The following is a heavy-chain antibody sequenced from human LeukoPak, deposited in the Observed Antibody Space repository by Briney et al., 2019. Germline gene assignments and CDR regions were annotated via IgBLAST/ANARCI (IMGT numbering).Heavy chain of an antibody. CDR3: ARHGDTYYYDSSGYGYAFDI. V-gene: IGHV5-51*01. Sequence: GESLKISCTGSGYSFTSYWIGWVRQLPGKGLEWMGIIYPGDSDTRYSPSFQGQVTISADKSISTAYLQWSSLKASDTAMYYCARHGDTYYYDSSGYGYAFDIWGQGTMVTVSS. J-gene: IGHJ3*02. D-gene: IGHD3-22*01. CDR1: GYSFTSYW. CDR2: IYPGDSDT.